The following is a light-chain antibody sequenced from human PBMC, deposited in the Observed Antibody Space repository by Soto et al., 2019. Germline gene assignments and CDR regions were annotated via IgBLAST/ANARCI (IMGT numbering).Light chain of an antibody. CDR1: QFVSRS. Sequence: ETVLTQSPATLSLSPWERATLSCRSSQFVSRSLAWYQQKPGQAPRLLIHDASDRATGIPGRFIGSGSGTYFTLTISSLEPEDFAVYYCQLHSNWPPITFGQGTRLEIK. J-gene: IGKJ5*01. CDR2: DAS. CDR3: QLHSNWPPIT. V-gene: IGKV3-11*01.